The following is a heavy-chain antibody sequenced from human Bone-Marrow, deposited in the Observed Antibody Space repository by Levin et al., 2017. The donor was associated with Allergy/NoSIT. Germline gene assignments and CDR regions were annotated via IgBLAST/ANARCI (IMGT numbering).Heavy chain of an antibody. CDR1: GFTFSRYW. J-gene: IGHJ5*02. CDR3: ARGGEGDNFWSGYRNWFDP. D-gene: IGHD3-3*01. CDR2: ITSDGSST. V-gene: IGHV3-74*01. Sequence: ASVKVSCAASGFTFSRYWMHWVRQAPGKGLVWVSRITSDGSSTEYADFVKGRITVSRDNAKNTLYLQMSSLRAEDTAVYYCARGGEGDNFWSGYRNWFDPWGQGTLVTVSS.